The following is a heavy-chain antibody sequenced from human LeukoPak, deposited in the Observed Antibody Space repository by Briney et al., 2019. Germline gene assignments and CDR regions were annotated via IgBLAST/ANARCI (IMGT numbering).Heavy chain of an antibody. CDR1: GGSISSYY. Sequence: GKPSETLSLTCTVSGGSISSYYGSWIRQPAGKGLEWIGRIYTSGSNNHNPSLKSRVTMSEATSKNQFSLKLSSVTAADTAVYYCARAGGRGYSYGYNDYWGQGTLVTVSS. CDR2: IYTSGSN. D-gene: IGHD5-18*01. V-gene: IGHV4-4*07. CDR3: ARAGGRGYSYGYNDY. J-gene: IGHJ4*02.